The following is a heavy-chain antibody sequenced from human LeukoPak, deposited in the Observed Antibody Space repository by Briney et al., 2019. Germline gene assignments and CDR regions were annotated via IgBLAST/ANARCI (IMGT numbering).Heavy chain of an antibody. CDR3: ARRAGAYSHPYDY. Sequence: GGSLRLSCTVSGFTVSSNSMSWVRQAPGKGLEWVSFIYSDNTHYSDSAKGRFTISRDNSKNTLYLQMNSPRAEDTAVYYCARRAGAYSHPYDYWGQGTLVTVSS. J-gene: IGHJ4*02. V-gene: IGHV3-53*01. CDR2: IYSDNT. D-gene: IGHD4/OR15-4a*01. CDR1: GFTVSSNS.